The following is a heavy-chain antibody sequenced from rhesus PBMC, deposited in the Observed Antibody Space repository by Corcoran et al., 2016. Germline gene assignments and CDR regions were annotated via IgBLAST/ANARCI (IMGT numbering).Heavy chain of an antibody. CDR1: GGSFISYW. V-gene: IGHV4-80*01. Sequence: QVQLQESGPGLVKPSETLSLTCAVSGGSFISYWWSWIRQPPGKGLEWIGEINGNTGKPNNNPSLKSRVTISKDASKNQFSLKLTSVTAADTAVYYCARGRYSSGWYSYYFDYWGQGVLVTVSS. CDR2: INGNTGKP. CDR3: ARGRYSSGWYSYYFDY. D-gene: IGHD6-31*01. J-gene: IGHJ4*01.